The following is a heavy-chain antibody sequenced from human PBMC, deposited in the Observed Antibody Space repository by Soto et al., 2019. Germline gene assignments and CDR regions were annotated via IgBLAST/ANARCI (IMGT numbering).Heavy chain of an antibody. D-gene: IGHD3-3*01. J-gene: IGHJ4*02. CDR3: ARGVTYYDFGSGYYTDPFAY. CDR1: GGTFSSYA. Sequence: QVQLVQSGAEVKKPGSSVKVSCKASGGTFSSYAISWVRQAPGQGLEWMGGIIPIFGTANYAQKFQGRVTITADESTSTAYMGLSSLRSEDTAVYYCARGVTYYDFGSGYYTDPFAYGGQGTLVTVSS. CDR2: IIPIFGTA. V-gene: IGHV1-69*01.